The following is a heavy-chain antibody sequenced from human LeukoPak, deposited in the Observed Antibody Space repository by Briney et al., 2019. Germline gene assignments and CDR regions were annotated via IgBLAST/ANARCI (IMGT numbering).Heavy chain of an antibody. CDR1: GFSFSSYA. D-gene: IGHD3-16*01. Sequence: QTGGSLRLSCAATGFSFSSYALSWVRQAPGKGLEWVSAISSGGDRTYYADSVTGRFTISRDNSKNMLFLQMSSLRAEDAAMYYCTREAIATGYAYDWGPGTLVTVFS. CDR2: ISSGGDRT. J-gene: IGHJ4*02. CDR3: TREAIATGYAYD. V-gene: IGHV3-23*01.